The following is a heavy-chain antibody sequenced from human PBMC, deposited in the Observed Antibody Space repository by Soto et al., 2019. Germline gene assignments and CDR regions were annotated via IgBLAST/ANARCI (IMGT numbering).Heavy chain of an antibody. J-gene: IGHJ6*02. CDR3: ARHTVILRPHYYGMDV. V-gene: IGHV3-23*01. CDR2: ISGNGVTT. Sequence: EVQLLESGGGLVQPGGSQRLACAGSGFTFSSYDMSWVRQAPGKGLGWVSAISGNGVTTYYADSVKGRFTISRDNSKNTLYLQMNSLRAEDTAVYYCARHTVILRPHYYGMDVWGQGTTVTVSS. D-gene: IGHD3-16*02. CDR1: GFTFSSYD.